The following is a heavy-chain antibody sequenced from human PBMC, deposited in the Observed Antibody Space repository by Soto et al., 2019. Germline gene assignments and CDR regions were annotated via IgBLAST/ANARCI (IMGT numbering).Heavy chain of an antibody. CDR2: INAGNGNT. CDR1: GYTFTSYA. V-gene: IGHV1-3*01. CDR3: ARYRYSSSWYAGYNWFDP. Sequence: ASVKVSCKASGYTFTSYAMHCVRQAPGQRLEWMGWINAGNGNTKYSQKFQGRVTITRDTSASTAYMELSSLRSEDTAVYYCARYRYSSSWYAGYNWFDPWGQGTLVTVSS. D-gene: IGHD6-13*01. J-gene: IGHJ5*02.